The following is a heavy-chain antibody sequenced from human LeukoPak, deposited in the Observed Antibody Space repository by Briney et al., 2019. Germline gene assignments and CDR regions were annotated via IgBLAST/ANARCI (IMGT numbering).Heavy chain of an antibody. V-gene: IGHV1-18*01. CDR2: IGTYNGDT. J-gene: IGHJ4*02. CDR1: GYTFTTYG. CDR3: ATGGSNWNYQYYFEY. D-gene: IGHD1-7*01. Sequence: GASVKVSCKTSGYTFTTYGISWVRQAPGQGLEWMGWIGTYNGDTNYAQKVQGRVTMTTDTSTSTAYMELRSLRSDDTAVYYCATGGSNWNYQYYFEYWGQGTLVTVSS.